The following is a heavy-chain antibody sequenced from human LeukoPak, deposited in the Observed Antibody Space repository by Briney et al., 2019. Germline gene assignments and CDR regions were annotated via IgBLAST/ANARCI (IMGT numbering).Heavy chain of an antibody. D-gene: IGHD1-1*01. Sequence: GGSLRLSCAASGFTFSSYSMNWVRQAPGKGLEWVSYISSSSSTIYYADSVKGRFTISRDNAKNSLYLQMNSLRAEDTAVYYCARDGYADYYYYYMDVWGKGTTVTVSS. V-gene: IGHV3-48*01. CDR2: ISSSSSTI. J-gene: IGHJ6*03. CDR3: ARDGYADYYYYYMDV. CDR1: GFTFSSYS.